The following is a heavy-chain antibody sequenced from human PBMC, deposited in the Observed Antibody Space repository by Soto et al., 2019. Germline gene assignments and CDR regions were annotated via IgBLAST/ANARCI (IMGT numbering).Heavy chain of an antibody. CDR3: AKMAQWFGEFTIYYFDY. J-gene: IGHJ4*02. CDR1: GFTFSSYA. V-gene: IGHV3-23*01. Sequence: EVQLLESGGGLVQPGGSLRLSCAASGFTFSSYAMSWVRQAPGKGLEWVSAISGSGGSTYYADSVKGRFTISRDNSKNTLYLQMNSLRAEDTAVYYCAKMAQWFGEFTIYYFDYWGQGTLVTVSS. D-gene: IGHD3-10*01. CDR2: ISGSGGST.